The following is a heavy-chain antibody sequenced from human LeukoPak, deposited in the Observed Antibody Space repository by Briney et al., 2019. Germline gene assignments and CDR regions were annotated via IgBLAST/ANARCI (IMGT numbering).Heavy chain of an antibody. CDR1: GYTFTSYG. CDR2: ISVYNGNI. Sequence: GASVKVSCKASGYTFTSYGISWVRQAPGQGLEWMGWISVYNGNIHYAQKLQGRVTMTTDTFTSTAYMELRSLTSDDTAIYYCAKAIHYLDRWDAFDVWGRGTMVIVSS. CDR3: AKAIHYLDRWDAFDV. V-gene: IGHV1-18*01. D-gene: IGHD2-2*03. J-gene: IGHJ3*01.